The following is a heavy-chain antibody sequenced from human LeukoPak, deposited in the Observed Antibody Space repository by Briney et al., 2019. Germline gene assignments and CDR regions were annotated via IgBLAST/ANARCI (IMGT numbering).Heavy chain of an antibody. D-gene: IGHD6-13*01. CDR3: ARDPYSSSWTGYYYMDV. Sequence: ASVRVSCKASGYTFTSYYMHWVRQAPGQGLEWMGIINPSGGSTSYAQKFQGRVTMTRDTSTSTVYMELSSLRSEDTAVYYCARDPYSSSWTGYYYMDVWGKGTTVTVSS. CDR1: GYTFTSYY. V-gene: IGHV1-46*01. J-gene: IGHJ6*03. CDR2: INPSGGST.